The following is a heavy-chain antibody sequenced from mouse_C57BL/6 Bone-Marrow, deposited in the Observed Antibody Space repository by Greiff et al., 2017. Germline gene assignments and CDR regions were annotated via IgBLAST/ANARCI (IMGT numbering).Heavy chain of an antibody. CDR3: ASGALYGSIFDY. V-gene: IGHV1-78*01. J-gene: IGHJ2*01. CDR1: GYTFTDHT. D-gene: IGHD1-1*01. Sequence: QVQLQQSDAELVKPGASVKISCKVSGYTFTDHTIHWMKQRPEQGLEWIGYIYPRGGSTKYNEKFKGKATLTADKSSSTAYMQLNSLTSEASAVYFCASGALYGSIFDYWGQGTTLTVSS. CDR2: IYPRGGST.